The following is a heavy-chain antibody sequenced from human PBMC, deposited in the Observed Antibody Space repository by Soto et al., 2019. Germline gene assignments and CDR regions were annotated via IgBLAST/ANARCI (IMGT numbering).Heavy chain of an antibody. CDR1: GFTFSSYG. J-gene: IGHJ6*02. CDR2: ISYDGSNK. CDR3: ATDYDYYGMDV. Sequence: GGSLRLSCAASGFTFSSYGMHWVRQAPGKGLEWVAVISYDGSNKYYADSVKGRFTISRDNSKNTLYLQMNSLRAEDTAVYYCATDYDYYGMDVWGQGTTVTVSS. V-gene: IGHV3-30*03.